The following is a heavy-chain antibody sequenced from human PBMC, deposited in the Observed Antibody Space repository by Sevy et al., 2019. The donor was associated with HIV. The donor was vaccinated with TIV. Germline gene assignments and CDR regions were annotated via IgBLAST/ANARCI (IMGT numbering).Heavy chain of an antibody. D-gene: IGHD2-8*01. CDR1: EFTLPYAG. Sequence: GGSLRLSCAASEFTLPYAGMTWSARAQGKGRGGFGRLKGRADGGPTDYAAPVQGRFTISRDDSKNTLYLQMNSLRTEDTAVYYCSTDPIIVLLVTDGKDVWGQGTTVTVSS. CDR3: STDPIIVLLVTDGKDV. V-gene: IGHV3-15*01. J-gene: IGHJ6*02. CDR2: LKGRADGGPT.